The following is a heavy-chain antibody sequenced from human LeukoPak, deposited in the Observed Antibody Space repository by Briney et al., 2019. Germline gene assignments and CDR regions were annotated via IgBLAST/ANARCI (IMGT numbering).Heavy chain of an antibody. V-gene: IGHV4-61*02. CDR2: IYTSGST. J-gene: IGHJ4*02. CDR3: ARDLGSSSLGYFDY. D-gene: IGHD6-6*01. CDR1: GGSISSGSYY. Sequence: SETLSLTCTVSGGSISSGSYYWSWIRRPAGKGLEWIGRIYTSGSTNYNPSLKSRVTISVDTSKNQVSLKLSSVTAADTAVYYCARDLGSSSLGYFDYWGQGTLVTVSS.